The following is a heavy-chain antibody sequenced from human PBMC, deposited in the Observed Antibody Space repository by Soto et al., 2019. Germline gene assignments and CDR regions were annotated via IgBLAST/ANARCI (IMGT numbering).Heavy chain of an antibody. CDR3: AREKEYYYDSSGYYYVNAFDI. Sequence: QVQLQESGPGLVKPSQTLSLTCTVSGGSISSGGYYWSWIRQHPGKGLEWIGYIYYSGSTYYNPSLKRRVTISVDTSKNQFSLKLSSVTAADTAVYYCAREKEYYYDSSGYYYVNAFDIWGQGTMVTVSS. V-gene: IGHV4-31*03. J-gene: IGHJ3*02. CDR2: IYYSGST. CDR1: GGSISSGGYY. D-gene: IGHD3-22*01.